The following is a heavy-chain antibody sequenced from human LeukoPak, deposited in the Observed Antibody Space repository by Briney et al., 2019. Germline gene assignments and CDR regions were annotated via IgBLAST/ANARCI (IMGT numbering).Heavy chain of an antibody. V-gene: IGHV3-23*01. Sequence: GGALRLSCAASVVTFSSYAMSCVREAPGKGLEWVSAISGSGGSTYYADSVKGRFTICRDNSKNTLYIKMNRLRADDTAVYYCAKDPSGGVTTFFLTYFDYWGQGTLVTVSS. CDR2: ISGSGGST. J-gene: IGHJ4*02. CDR1: VVTFSSYA. D-gene: IGHD2-8*02. CDR3: AKDPSGGVTTFFLTYFDY.